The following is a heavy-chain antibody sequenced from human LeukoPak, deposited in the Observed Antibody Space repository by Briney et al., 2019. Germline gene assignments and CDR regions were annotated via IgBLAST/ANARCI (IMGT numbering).Heavy chain of an antibody. J-gene: IGHJ3*02. Sequence: SGTLSLTCAVYGGSFSGDYWSWIPQAPGKGLEWIGYIYYSGSTNSNPSLQSRVTTSEDTSKNQFSLKLSSVTAADTAVYSCARGGFRDAFDIWGQGTMVTVSS. CDR3: ARGGFRDAFDI. D-gene: IGHD3-10*01. CDR1: GGSFSGDY. V-gene: IGHV4-34*11. CDR2: IYYSGST.